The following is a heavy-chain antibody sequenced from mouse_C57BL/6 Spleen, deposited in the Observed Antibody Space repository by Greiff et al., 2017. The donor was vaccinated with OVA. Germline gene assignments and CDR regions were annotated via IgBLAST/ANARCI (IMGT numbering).Heavy chain of an antibody. CDR3: ARGDYGSSYVNY. D-gene: IGHD1-1*01. J-gene: IGHJ2*01. Sequence: QVQLQQPGAELVMPGASVKLSCKASGYTFTSYWMHWVKQRPGQGLEWIGEIDPSDSYTNYNQKFKGKSTLTVDKSSSTAYMQLSSLTSEDSAVYDCARGDYGSSYVNYWGQGTTLTVSS. CDR2: IDPSDSYT. CDR1: GYTFTSYW. V-gene: IGHV1-69*01.